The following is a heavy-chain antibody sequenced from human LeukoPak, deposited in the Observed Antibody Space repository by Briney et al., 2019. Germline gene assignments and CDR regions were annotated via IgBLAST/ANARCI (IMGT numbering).Heavy chain of an antibody. CDR3: ARDRVGATDY. V-gene: IGHV4-59*01. Sequence: SETLSLTCTVSGGSISSYYWSWIRQPPGKGLEWIGYIYYSGSTNYNPSLKSRVTISVDTSKNQFSLKLSSVTAADTAVYYCARDRVGATDYWGQGTLVTVSS. CDR2: IYYSGST. D-gene: IGHD1-26*01. J-gene: IGHJ4*02. CDR1: GGSISSYY.